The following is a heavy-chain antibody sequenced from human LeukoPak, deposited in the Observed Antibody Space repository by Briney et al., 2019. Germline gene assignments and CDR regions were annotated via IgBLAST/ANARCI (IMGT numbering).Heavy chain of an antibody. J-gene: IGHJ6*03. Sequence: SETLSLTCTVSGGSISSTYYYWGWIRQPPGKGLEWIGNIYYSGSTNYNPSLKSRVTISVDTSKNQFSLKLSSVTAADTAVYYCARGVGSYYYYYMDVWGKGTTVTISS. D-gene: IGHD3-10*01. CDR3: ARGVGSYYYYYMDV. V-gene: IGHV4-39*07. CDR2: IYYSGST. CDR1: GGSISSTYYY.